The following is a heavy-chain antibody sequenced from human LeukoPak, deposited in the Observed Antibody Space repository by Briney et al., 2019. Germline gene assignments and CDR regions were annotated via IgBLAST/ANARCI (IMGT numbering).Heavy chain of an antibody. CDR3: ARDLVFGVVIIMSY. CDR2: IRYDGNSQ. CDR1: GFTFSSYG. V-gene: IGHV3-30*02. Sequence: PGGSLRLSCAASGFTFSSYGMHWVRQAPGKGLEWVAFIRYDGNSQYYADSVKGRFTISRDNAKNSLYLQMNSLRAEDTAVYYCARDLVFGVVIIMSYWGQGTLVTVSS. D-gene: IGHD3-3*01. J-gene: IGHJ4*02.